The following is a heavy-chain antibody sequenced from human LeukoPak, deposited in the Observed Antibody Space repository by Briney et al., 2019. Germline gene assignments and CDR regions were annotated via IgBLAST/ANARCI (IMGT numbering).Heavy chain of an antibody. D-gene: IGHD1-26*01. J-gene: IGHJ4*02. CDR2: ISGSGSSV. Sequence: GGSLRLSCTASGITSGFTFSDWEMAWVRQAPGKGLEWIAFISGSGSSVYYADSVKGRFTISRDNAKNSLYLQMNSLRAEDTAVYYCARVIGSYGDSAYWGQGTLVTVSS. CDR1: GFTFSDWE. CDR3: ARVIGSYGDSAY. V-gene: IGHV3-48*03.